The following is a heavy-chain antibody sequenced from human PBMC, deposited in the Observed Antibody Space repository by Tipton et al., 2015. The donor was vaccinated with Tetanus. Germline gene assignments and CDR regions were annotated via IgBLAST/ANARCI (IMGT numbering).Heavy chain of an antibody. Sequence: SLRLSCAASGFTFSSYWMDWVRQAPGKRLEWVAAIRQNGNEKYYVDSVKGRSTISRDNIKNSLYLQMISLRAEDTAVYSCARGMAEASNCGGDCYSDYWGQGTLVTVSS. D-gene: IGHD2-21*02. J-gene: IGHJ4*02. V-gene: IGHV3-7*04. CDR2: IRQNGNEK. CDR3: ARGMAEASNCGGDCYSDY. CDR1: GFTFSSYW.